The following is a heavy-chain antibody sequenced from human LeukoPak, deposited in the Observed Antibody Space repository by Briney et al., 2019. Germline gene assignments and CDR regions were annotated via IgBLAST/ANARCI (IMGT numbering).Heavy chain of an antibody. D-gene: IGHD3-9*01. J-gene: IGHJ4*02. CDR2: VSGRDDST. CDR1: GFTFSSYA. CDR3: AKWGDYDILTGYYDSDY. Sequence: GGSLRLPCAASGFTFSSYAMSWVRQAPGKGLEWVSAVSGRDDSTYYADSVKGRFTISRDTSKNTLYLQMNSLRAEDTAVYYCAKWGDYDILTGYYDSDYWGQGTLVTVSS. V-gene: IGHV3-23*01.